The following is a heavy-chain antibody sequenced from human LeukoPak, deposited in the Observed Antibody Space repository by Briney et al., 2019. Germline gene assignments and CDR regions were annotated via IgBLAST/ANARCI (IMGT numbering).Heavy chain of an antibody. D-gene: IGHD1-1*01. CDR3: ARGLHWNDFNWFDS. V-gene: IGHV3-74*01. CDR1: GFTFTNFW. CDR2: IQTDGST. Sequence: GGSLRLSCAASGFTFTNFWMNWVRQTPGKGLMWVSRIQTDGSTRYAESVKGRSTISRDNAKNTVYLQMNTLSAEDTAIYYCARGLHWNDFNWFDSWGQGTLVTVSS. J-gene: IGHJ5*01.